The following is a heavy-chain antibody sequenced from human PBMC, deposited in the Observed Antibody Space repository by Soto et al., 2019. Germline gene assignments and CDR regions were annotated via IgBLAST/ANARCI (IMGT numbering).Heavy chain of an antibody. V-gene: IGHV1-18*01. Sequence: QVQLVQSGAEVKKPGASVKVSCKASGYTFTRYGISWMRQAPGQGLEWMGWISARNGNTYYAEKFQGRVIMTTDTSTSIAYMDLRSLRSYDTAVFYCVRGKSDIAAAGSAFDLWGQGTMVTVSS. CDR3: VRGKSDIAAAGSAFDL. D-gene: IGHD6-13*01. CDR2: ISARNGNT. CDR1: GYTFTRYG. J-gene: IGHJ3*01.